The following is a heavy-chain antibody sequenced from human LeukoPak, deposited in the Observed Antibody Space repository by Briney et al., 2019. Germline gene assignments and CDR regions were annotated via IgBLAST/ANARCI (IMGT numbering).Heavy chain of an antibody. CDR1: GFTLSSYS. V-gene: IGHV3-7*01. CDR2: INRDGTKT. CDR3: ATAPAAADSS. D-gene: IGHD6-13*01. Sequence: GGSLRLSCAASGFTLSSYSMNWVRQSPGKGLEWVANINRDGTKTTYVDSVKGRFTISRDNAKNSLFLHMSSLRAEDTAVYYCATAPAAADSSWGQGTLVAVSS. J-gene: IGHJ5*02.